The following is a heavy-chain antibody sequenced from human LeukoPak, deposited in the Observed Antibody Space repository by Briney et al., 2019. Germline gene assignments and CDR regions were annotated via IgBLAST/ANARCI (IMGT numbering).Heavy chain of an antibody. CDR2: ITSRSSTI. CDR3: ARDLSGSRSRFDY. J-gene: IGHJ4*02. CDR1: GFTFSSYS. D-gene: IGHD1-26*01. Sequence: GGSLRLSCAASGFTFSSYSMDWVRQAPGKGLEWVSYITSRSSTIYYADSVKGRFTICRDNAKNSLYLQMNSLRDEDTAVYYCARDLSGSRSRFDYWGQGTLVTVSS. V-gene: IGHV3-48*02.